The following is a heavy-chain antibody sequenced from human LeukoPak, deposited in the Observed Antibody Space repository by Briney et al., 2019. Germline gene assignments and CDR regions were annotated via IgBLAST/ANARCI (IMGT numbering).Heavy chain of an antibody. CDR3: ARGGYDSSGGDAFDI. V-gene: IGHV4-34*01. Sequence: PSETLSLTCAVYGGSFSGYYWSWIRQPPGKGLEWIGEINYSGSTNYSPSLKSRVTISVDTSKNQFSLKLSSVTAADTAVYYCARGGYDSSGGDAFDIWGQGTMVTVSS. CDR1: GGSFSGYY. J-gene: IGHJ3*02. D-gene: IGHD3-22*01. CDR2: INYSGST.